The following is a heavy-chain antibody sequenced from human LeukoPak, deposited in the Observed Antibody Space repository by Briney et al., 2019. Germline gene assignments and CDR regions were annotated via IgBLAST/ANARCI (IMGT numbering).Heavy chain of an antibody. D-gene: IGHD2-21*02. V-gene: IGHV4-59*12. CDR2: IYYSGST. Sequence: SETLSLTCTVSGGSISSYYWSWIRQPPGKGLEWIGYIYYSGSTNYNPSLKSRVTISVDTSKNQFSLKLSSVTAADTAVYYCATLHIVVVTAIGGFFDYWGQGTLVTVSS. CDR3: ATLHIVVVTAIGGFFDY. J-gene: IGHJ4*02. CDR1: GGSISSYY.